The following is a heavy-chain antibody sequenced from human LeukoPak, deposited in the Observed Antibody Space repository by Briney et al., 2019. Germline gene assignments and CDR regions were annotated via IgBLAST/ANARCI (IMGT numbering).Heavy chain of an antibody. CDR2: IYHSGST. D-gene: IGHD6-19*01. J-gene: IGHJ4*02. V-gene: IGHV4-38-2*02. Sequence: TSETLSLTCTVSGYSISSGYYWGWIRQPPGKGLEWIGSIYHSGSTYYNPSLKSRVTISVDTSKNQFSLKLSSVTAADTAVYYCARWAVAGLHYFDYWGQGTLVTVSS. CDR1: GYSISSGYY. CDR3: ARWAVAGLHYFDY.